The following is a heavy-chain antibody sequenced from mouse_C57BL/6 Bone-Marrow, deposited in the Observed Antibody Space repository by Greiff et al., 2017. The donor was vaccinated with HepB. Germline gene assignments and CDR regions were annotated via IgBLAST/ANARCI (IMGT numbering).Heavy chain of an antibody. V-gene: IGHV1-18*01. CDR3: ARQLRHPFAY. Sequence: EVQLQQSGPELVKPGASVKIPCKASGYTFTDYNMDWVKQSHGKSLKWIGDINPNNGGTIYNQKFKGKATLTVDKSSSTAYMELRSLTSEDTAVYYCARQLRHPFAYWGQGTLVTVSA. CDR1: GYTFTDYN. D-gene: IGHD3-2*02. CDR2: INPNNGGT. J-gene: IGHJ3*01.